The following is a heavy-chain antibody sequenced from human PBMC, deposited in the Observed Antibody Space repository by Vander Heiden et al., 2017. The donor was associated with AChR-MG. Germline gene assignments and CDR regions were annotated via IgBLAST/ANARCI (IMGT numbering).Heavy chain of an antibody. CDR2: ITPYNGNT. Sequence: MQLVQAGAEVKKTGSSVTISCKASEWTFTFRYLHWVRQVSGQGLEWMGWITPYNGNTGYAQRFHDRFIITRDGTLTMYMELSSLRSEETAVYYCVRSSLYSNDWSYFDSWGQVTLVTVSS. CDR1: EWTFTFRY. CDR3: VRSSLYSNDWSYFDS. V-gene: IGHV1-45*02. J-gene: IGHJ4*02. D-gene: IGHD3-9*01.